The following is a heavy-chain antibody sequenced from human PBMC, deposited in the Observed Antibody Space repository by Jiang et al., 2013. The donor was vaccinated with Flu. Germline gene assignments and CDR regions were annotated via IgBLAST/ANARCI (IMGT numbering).Heavy chain of an antibody. CDR3: ASLHSSGWYGWSDP. Sequence: GGSISSYYWSWIRQPAGKGLEWIGRIYTSGSTNYNPSLKSRVTMSVDTSKNQFSLKLSSVTAADTAVYYCASLHSSGWYGWSDPWGQGTLVTVSS. CDR1: GGSISSYY. V-gene: IGHV4-4*07. J-gene: IGHJ5*02. D-gene: IGHD6-19*01. CDR2: IYTSGST.